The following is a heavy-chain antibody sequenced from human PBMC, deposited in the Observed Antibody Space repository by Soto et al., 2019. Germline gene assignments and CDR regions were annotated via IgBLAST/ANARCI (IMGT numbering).Heavy chain of an antibody. CDR2: ISYDGSTQ. V-gene: IGHV3-30-3*01. D-gene: IGHD6-19*01. J-gene: IGHJ4*02. CDR3: ARQNGGWSYYFDY. Sequence: QVQLVESGGGVVQPGRSLKLSCAASGFTFSSYAMHWLRQAPGKGLEWVAVISYDGSTQYYPDSLKGRFTISRDNSKNTLYLQMHTLRGGDTAVYYCARQNGGWSYYFDYWGLGTLVTVSS. CDR1: GFTFSSYA.